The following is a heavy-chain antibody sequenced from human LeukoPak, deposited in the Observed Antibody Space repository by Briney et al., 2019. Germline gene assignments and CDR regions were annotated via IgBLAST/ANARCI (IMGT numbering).Heavy chain of an antibody. J-gene: IGHJ5*02. V-gene: IGHV1-3*01. CDR2: INAGNGNT. CDR1: GYTFTIYA. Sequence: ASVKVSCKASGYTFTIYAMHWVRQAPGQRLEWMGWINAGNGNTKYSQKFQGRVTITRDTSASTAYMELSSLRSEDTAVYYCARDPLGYCSSTSCHRWFDPWGQGTLVTVSS. CDR3: ARDPLGYCSSTSCHRWFDP. D-gene: IGHD2-2*02.